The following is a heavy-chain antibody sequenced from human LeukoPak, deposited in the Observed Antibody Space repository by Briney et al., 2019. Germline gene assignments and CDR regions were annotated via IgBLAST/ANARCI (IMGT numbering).Heavy chain of an antibody. CDR3: ARIPLYYYDSSGYSPIFDY. D-gene: IGHD3-22*01. Sequence: ASVKVSCKASGYTFTGYYMHWVRQAPGQGLEWMGWINPNSGGTNYAQKFQGRVTMTRDTSISTAYMELSRLRSDETVVYYCARIPLYYYDSSGYSPIFDYWGQGTLVTVSS. J-gene: IGHJ4*02. V-gene: IGHV1-2*02. CDR2: INPNSGGT. CDR1: GYTFTGYY.